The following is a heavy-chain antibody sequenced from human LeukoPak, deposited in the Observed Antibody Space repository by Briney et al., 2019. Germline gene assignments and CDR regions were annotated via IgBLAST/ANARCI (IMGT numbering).Heavy chain of an antibody. CDR1: GGSFSGYY. CDR3: ARDTYHSDSSGYGAYYMDV. V-gene: IGHV4-4*07. D-gene: IGHD3-22*01. J-gene: IGHJ6*03. CDR2: IYTSGST. Sequence: SETLSLTCAVYGGSFSGYYWSWIRQPAGKGLEWIGHIYTSGSTNYNPSLKSRVTIAVDTSKNQFSLKVSSVTAADTAVYYCARDTYHSDSSGYGAYYMDVWGKGTTVTISS.